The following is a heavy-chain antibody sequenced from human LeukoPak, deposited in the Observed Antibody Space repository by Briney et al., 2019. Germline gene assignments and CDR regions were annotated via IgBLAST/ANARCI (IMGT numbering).Heavy chain of an antibody. Sequence: GGSLRLSCAASGFTVSNNYMSWVRQAPGKGLEWVSVIYSGGSTYYADSVKGRFTISRDNSKSTLYLQMNSLRAEDTAVYYCARPYYGDYDDAFDIWGQGTMVTVSS. J-gene: IGHJ3*02. D-gene: IGHD4-17*01. CDR1: GFTVSNNY. CDR3: ARPYYGDYDDAFDI. V-gene: IGHV3-66*04. CDR2: IYSGGST.